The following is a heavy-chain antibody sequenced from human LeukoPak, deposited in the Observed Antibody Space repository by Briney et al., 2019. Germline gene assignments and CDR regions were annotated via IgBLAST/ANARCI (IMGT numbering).Heavy chain of an antibody. J-gene: IGHJ4*02. D-gene: IGHD1-26*01. CDR1: GFTFSSYG. CDR3: AKGLMGAMASLLDY. V-gene: IGHV3-30*18. Sequence: GGSLRLSCAASGFTFSSYGMHWVRQAPGKGLEWVAFISYDGSNKYYADSVKGRFTISRDNSKNTLYLQMNSLRAEDTAVYYCAKGLMGAMASLLDYWGQGTLVTVSS. CDR2: ISYDGSNK.